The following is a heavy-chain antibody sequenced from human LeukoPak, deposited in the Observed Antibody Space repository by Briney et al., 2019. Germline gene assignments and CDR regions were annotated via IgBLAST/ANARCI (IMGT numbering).Heavy chain of an antibody. CDR2: IYYSGST. CDR3: ARTRRDGYSPVDY. Sequence: PSETLSLTCTVSGGSISSGDYYWSWTRQPPGKGLEWIGYIYYSGSTYYNPSLKGRVTISVDTSKNQFSLKLSSVTAADTAVYYCARTRRDGYSPVDYWGQGTLVTVSS. D-gene: IGHD5-24*01. J-gene: IGHJ4*02. V-gene: IGHV4-30-4*08. CDR1: GGSISSGDYY.